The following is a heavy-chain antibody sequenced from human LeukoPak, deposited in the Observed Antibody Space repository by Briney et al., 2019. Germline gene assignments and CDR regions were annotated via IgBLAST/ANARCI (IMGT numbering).Heavy chain of an antibody. CDR3: AEVKTPFTFGGVIVSFDY. CDR2: ISGSGGST. CDR1: GFTFSSYA. Sequence: GGSLRLSCAASGFTFSSYAMSWVRQAPGKGLEWVSAISGSGGSTYYADSVKGRFTISRDNSENTLYLQMNSLRAEDTAVYYCAEVKTPFTFGGVIVSFDYWGQGTLVTVSS. J-gene: IGHJ4*02. V-gene: IGHV3-23*01. D-gene: IGHD3-16*02.